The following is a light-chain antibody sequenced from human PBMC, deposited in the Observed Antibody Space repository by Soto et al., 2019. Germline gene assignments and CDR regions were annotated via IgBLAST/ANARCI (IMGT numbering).Light chain of an antibody. V-gene: IGKV1-33*01. J-gene: IGKJ4*01. Sequence: DIQMTQSPSSLSASVGDRVTITCQASQDISNYLNWYQQKPGKAPKLLIYDASNLETGVPSRFSGSGSGTEFTFTISSLQPEDIATYYCQQYSNLPFTFGGGTKVASK. CDR1: QDISNY. CDR2: DAS. CDR3: QQYSNLPFT.